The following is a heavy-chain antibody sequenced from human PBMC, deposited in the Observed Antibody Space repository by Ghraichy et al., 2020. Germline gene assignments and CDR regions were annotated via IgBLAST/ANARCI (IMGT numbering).Heavy chain of an antibody. V-gene: IGHV3-48*02. D-gene: IGHD3-10*01. CDR1: GFTFSSYS. CDR2: ISSTGSTV. Sequence: GGSLRLSCATSGFTFSSYSMSWVRQAPGKGLEWLSYISSTGSTVYYADSVKGRFTISRDKAKSSVYLQMDSLRDEDTAIYYCVRDETRVGIRLGELDYWGQGTLVTVSS. J-gene: IGHJ4*02. CDR3: VRDETRVGIRLGELDY.